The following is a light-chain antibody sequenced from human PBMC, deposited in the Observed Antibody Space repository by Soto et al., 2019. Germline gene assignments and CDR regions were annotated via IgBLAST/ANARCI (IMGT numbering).Light chain of an antibody. CDR2: EVS. Sequence: QSALTQPASVSGSPGQSITISCTETSSDVGSYNLVSWYQQRPGRAPKLLIYEVSQRPSGVSNRFSGSKSGNTASLTISGLQAEDEADYYCSYARSNTHVVFGGGTKLTVL. CDR1: SSDVGSYNL. J-gene: IGLJ2*01. CDR3: CSYARSNTHVV. V-gene: IGLV2-23*02.